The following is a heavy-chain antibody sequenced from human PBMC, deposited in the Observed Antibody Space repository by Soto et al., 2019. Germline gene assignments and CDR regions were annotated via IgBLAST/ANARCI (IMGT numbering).Heavy chain of an antibody. CDR2: INTSGNTI. CDR1: GFTLSSYS. J-gene: IGHJ6*02. CDR3: AREAKKYYYDSSGYWGPSQYGMDV. V-gene: IGHV3-48*04. Sequence: PGGSLRLSCAASGFTLSSYSMNWVRQAPGKGLERISYINTSGNTINYADSVKGRFTISRDNAKNSLYLQMNSLRAEDTAVYYCAREAKKYYYDSSGYWGPSQYGMDVWGQGTTVTVSS. D-gene: IGHD3-22*01.